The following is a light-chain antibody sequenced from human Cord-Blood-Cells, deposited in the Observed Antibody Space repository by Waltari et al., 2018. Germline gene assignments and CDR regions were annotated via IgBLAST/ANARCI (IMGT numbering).Light chain of an antibody. CDR3: QQYNNWPPRT. Sequence: EIVLTQSPATTSVSPGERATLSCRASQSVSSTLAWYQQKPGQAPRLLIYGASTRATGIPARFSGSGSGTEFTLTISSLQSEDFAVYYCQQYNNWPPRTFGQGTKVEIK. CDR1: QSVSST. CDR2: GAS. J-gene: IGKJ1*01. V-gene: IGKV3-15*01.